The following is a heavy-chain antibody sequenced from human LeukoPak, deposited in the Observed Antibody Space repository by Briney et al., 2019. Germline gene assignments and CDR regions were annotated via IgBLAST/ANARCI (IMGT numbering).Heavy chain of an antibody. Sequence: GGSLRLSCAASGCIFSDYAMHWVRQAPGKGLEWVAVISYHGSDTYSADSVKGRFTISRDNFKNTLYVQMNSLRVEDTAVYYCARGKFGASDGYAFDYWGQGTPVTVSS. J-gene: IGHJ4*02. CDR1: GCIFSDYA. D-gene: IGHD4/OR15-4a*01. V-gene: IGHV3-30*04. CDR3: ARGKFGASDGYAFDY. CDR2: ISYHGSDT.